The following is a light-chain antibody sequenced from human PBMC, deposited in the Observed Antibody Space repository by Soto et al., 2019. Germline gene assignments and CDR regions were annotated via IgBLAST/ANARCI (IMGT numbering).Light chain of an antibody. CDR1: QSVSSY. V-gene: IGKV3-11*01. Sequence: EIVLTQSPATLSLSPGERATLSCRASQSVSSYLAWYQQQPGQGPRLLIYDASNRATGIPARFSGSGSGTDFTLTISSLEPEDFAVYYCQQRSNWPLTFGGGTKVEIK. J-gene: IGKJ4*01. CDR2: DAS. CDR3: QQRSNWPLT.